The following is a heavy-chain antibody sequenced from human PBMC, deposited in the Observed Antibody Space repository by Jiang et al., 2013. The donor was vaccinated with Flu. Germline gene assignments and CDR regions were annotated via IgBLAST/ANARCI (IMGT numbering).Heavy chain of an antibody. D-gene: IGHD1-26*01. J-gene: IGHJ4*02. CDR1: GYRFTTSW. CDR2: IYPDDSDT. CDR3: AAFSGSFSYRHFDF. Sequence: GAEVKKPGESLKISCKGSGYRFTTSWIGWVRQMPGKGLEWMGIIYPDDSDTKYSPSFQGQVTISVDKSITTAYLQWSSLKASDTAIYYCAAFSGSFSYRHFDFWGQGTLVTVSS. V-gene: IGHV5-51*01.